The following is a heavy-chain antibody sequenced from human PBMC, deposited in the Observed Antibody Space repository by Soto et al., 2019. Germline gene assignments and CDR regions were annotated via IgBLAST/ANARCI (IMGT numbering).Heavy chain of an antibody. Sequence: LRLSCAASGFTFSSYAMSWVRQAPGKGLEWVSAISGSGGSTYYADSVKGRFTISRDNSKNTLYLQMNSLRAEDTAVYYCAKDGNYDSSGYQYYFDYCGQGTLVTVSS. CDR1: GFTFSSYA. CDR2: ISGSGGST. D-gene: IGHD3-22*01. CDR3: AKDGNYDSSGYQYYFDY. V-gene: IGHV3-23*01. J-gene: IGHJ4*02.